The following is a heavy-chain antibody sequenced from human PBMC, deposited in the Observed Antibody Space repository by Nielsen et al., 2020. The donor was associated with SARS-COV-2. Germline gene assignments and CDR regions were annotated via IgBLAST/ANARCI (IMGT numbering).Heavy chain of an antibody. V-gene: IGHV4-59*01. J-gene: IGHJ3*02. CDR3: ARDYYGDYLDAFDI. D-gene: IGHD4-17*01. Sequence: SETLSLTCTVSGGSISRYYWSWIRQPPGKGLEWIGYIHYDGSASYSPSFKSRVTISLDTSKSQFSLELSSVTAADTAVYYCARDYYGDYLDAFDIWGQGTTVAVSS. CDR1: GGSISRYY. CDR2: IHYDGSA.